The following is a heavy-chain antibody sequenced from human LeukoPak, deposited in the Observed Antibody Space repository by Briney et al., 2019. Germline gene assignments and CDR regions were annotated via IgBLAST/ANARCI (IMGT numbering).Heavy chain of an antibody. D-gene: IGHD4-23*01. J-gene: IGHJ4*02. CDR1: GGSITSYY. CDR2: FYYTGST. V-gene: IGHV4-59*12. CDR3: ARAPPDGGNSGLYY. Sequence: PSETLSLTCTVSGGSITSYYWSWIRQPPGKGLEWLGHFYYTGSTNYNPSLKSRVTISAETSRNQFSLRLNSVTAADTAVYYCARAPPDGGNSGLYYWGQGTLDTVSS.